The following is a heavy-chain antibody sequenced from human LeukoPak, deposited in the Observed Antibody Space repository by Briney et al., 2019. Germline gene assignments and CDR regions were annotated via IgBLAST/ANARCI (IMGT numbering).Heavy chain of an antibody. CDR1: GFSLRTRGMR. Sequence: SGPALVKPTQTLTLTCTFSGFSLRTRGMRVSWIRQPPGKALEWLARIDWDDDKFYSTSLKTRLTISKDTSKNQVVLTMTNMDPVDTATYYCARAKVAVAGYYYMDVWGKGTTVTVSS. CDR3: ARAKVAVAGYYYMDV. D-gene: IGHD6-19*01. J-gene: IGHJ6*03. V-gene: IGHV2-70*04. CDR2: IDWDDDK.